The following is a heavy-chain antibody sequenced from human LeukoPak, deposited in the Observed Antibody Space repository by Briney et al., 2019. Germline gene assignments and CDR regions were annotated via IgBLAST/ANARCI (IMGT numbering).Heavy chain of an antibody. CDR3: ARQNGYFQQ. J-gene: IGHJ1*01. CDR2: INHSGST. CDR1: GGSFSGYY. D-gene: IGHD1-1*01. Sequence: PSETLSLTCAVYGGSFSGYYWSWIRQPPGKGLEWIGEINHSGSTNYNPSLKSRVTISVDTSKNQFSLNLNSVTATDTAVYYCARQNGYFQQWGQGTLVTVSS. V-gene: IGHV4-34*01.